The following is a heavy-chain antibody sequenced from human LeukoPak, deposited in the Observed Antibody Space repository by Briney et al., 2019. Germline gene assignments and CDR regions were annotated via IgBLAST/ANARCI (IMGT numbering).Heavy chain of an antibody. J-gene: IGHJ4*02. V-gene: IGHV4-34*01. D-gene: IGHD5-18*01. CDR2: INHSGST. CDR1: GGSFSGYY. CDR3: ARGFSYGYYFDY. Sequence: SETLSLTCADYGGSFSGYYWSWIRQPPGKGLEWIGEINHSGSTNYNPSLKSRVTISVDTSKNQFSLKLSSVTAADTAVYYCARGFSYGYYFDYWGQGTLVTVSS.